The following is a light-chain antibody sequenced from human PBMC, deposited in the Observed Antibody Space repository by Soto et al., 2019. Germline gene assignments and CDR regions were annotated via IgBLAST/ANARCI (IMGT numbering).Light chain of an antibody. V-gene: IGKV3-15*01. CDR1: QSVNSN. CDR2: GAS. J-gene: IGKJ1*01. Sequence: EIVMTQSPAPLSVSPGERATLSCRASQSVNSNLAWYQQKPGQAPRLLISGASTRATGIPARFSGSGSETEFTLTISSLQSEDLAVYYCEQYNNWWTFGQVTKVEIK. CDR3: EQYNNWWT.